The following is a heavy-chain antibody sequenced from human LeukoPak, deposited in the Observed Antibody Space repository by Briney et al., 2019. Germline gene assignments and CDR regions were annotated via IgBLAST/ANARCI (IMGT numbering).Heavy chain of an antibody. CDR2: INPNSGGT. J-gene: IGHJ6*02. CDR1: GYTFTGYY. V-gene: IGHV1-2*02. CDR3: AGGYSGYEDYQDFYYYYYGMDV. Sequence: ASVKVSCKASGYTFTGYYMHWVRQAPGQGLEWMGWINPNSGGTNYAQKFQGRVTMTRDTSISTAYMELSRLRSDDTAVYYCAGGYSGYEDYQDFYYYYYGMDVWGQGTTVTVSS. D-gene: IGHD5-12*01.